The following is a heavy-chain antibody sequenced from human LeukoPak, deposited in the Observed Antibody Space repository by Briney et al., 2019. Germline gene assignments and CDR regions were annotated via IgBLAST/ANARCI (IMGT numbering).Heavy chain of an antibody. D-gene: IGHD5-12*01. CDR1: GVSFSGYY. CDR2: ITHSGST. J-gene: IGHJ4*02. V-gene: IGHV4-34*01. Sequence: SETLSLTCAVYGVSFSGYYWSWIRQPPGKGLEWIGEITHSGSTNYNPSLKSRVTISVDTSKNQFSLKLSSVTAADTAVYYCARPGYSGYDIDYWGQGTLVTVSS. CDR3: ARPGYSGYDIDY.